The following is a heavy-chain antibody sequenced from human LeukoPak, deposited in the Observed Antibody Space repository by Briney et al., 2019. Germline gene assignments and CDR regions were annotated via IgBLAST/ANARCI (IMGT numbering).Heavy chain of an antibody. V-gene: IGHV1-2*06. J-gene: IGHJ4*02. CDR2: ISPNNGGT. CDR1: GYTFTGYY. D-gene: IGHD3/OR15-3a*01. Sequence: ASVKVSCKASGYTFTGYYVHWVRQAPGQGLEWMGRISPNNGGTNYAQKFQGRVTMTRDTSISTAYMDLSRLTSDDTAVYYCARDFVSYDFWTALDYWGQGTLVTVSS. CDR3: ARDFVSYDFWTALDY.